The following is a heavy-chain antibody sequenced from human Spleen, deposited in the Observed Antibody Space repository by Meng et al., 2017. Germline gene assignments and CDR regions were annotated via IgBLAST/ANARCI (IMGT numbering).Heavy chain of an antibody. V-gene: IGHV3-7*01. Sequence: GESLKISCAASGFTFSSYWMSWVRQAPGKGLEWVANIKQDGSEKYYVDSVKGRFTISRDNAKNSLYLQMNSLRAEDTAVYYCARGLGGTWIQLWLRKGSDAFDIWGQGTMVTVSS. CDR2: IKQDGSEK. D-gene: IGHD5-18*01. J-gene: IGHJ3*02. CDR1: GFTFSSYW. CDR3: ARGLGGTWIQLWLRKGSDAFDI.